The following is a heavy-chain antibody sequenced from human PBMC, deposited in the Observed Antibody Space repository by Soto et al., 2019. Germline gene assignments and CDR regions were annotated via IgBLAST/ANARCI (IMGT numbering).Heavy chain of an antibody. CDR2: IYWDDDK. CDR1: GFSLSTSGVG. V-gene: IGHV2-5*02. D-gene: IGHD4-17*01. Sequence: QITLKESGPTLVKPTQTLTLTCTFSGFSLSTSGVGVGGIRQPPGTALAWLALIYWDDDKRYRPSLKSRLTITKDTSNNQVVLTMTNMDPVDTATYYCAHSTTDQYYYYFYMDVWGKGTTVTVSS. J-gene: IGHJ6*03. CDR3: AHSTTDQYYYYFYMDV.